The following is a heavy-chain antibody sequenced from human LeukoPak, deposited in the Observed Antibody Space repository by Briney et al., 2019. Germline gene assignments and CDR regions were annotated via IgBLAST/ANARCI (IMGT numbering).Heavy chain of an antibody. Sequence: XTXXXXXWXXQATGQGLEWMGWMNPNSGNTGYAQKFQGRVTMTRNTSISTAYMELSSLRSEDTAVYYCARGRKRNCSGGSCYRFDPWGQGTLVTVSS. CDR1: XTXXX. D-gene: IGHD2-15*01. V-gene: IGHV1-8*01. CDR2: MNPNSGNT. J-gene: IGHJ5*02. CDR3: ARGRKRNCSGGSCYRFDP.